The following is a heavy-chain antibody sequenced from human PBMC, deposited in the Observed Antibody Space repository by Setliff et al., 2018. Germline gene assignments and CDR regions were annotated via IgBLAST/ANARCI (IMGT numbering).Heavy chain of an antibody. J-gene: IGHJ4*02. CDR3: SRLVRYCTTTTCQRASGAEL. CDR2: INNYSFKT. CDR1: GYTFTNYG. Sequence: ASVKVSCKTSGYTFTNYGITWVRQAPGQGLEWMGWINNYSFKTNYAQKLQGRVTMTTDTSTNTAYMELRSLTSDDTAVYFCSRLVRYCTTTTCQRASGAELWGQGTLVTVSS. D-gene: IGHD2-8*01. V-gene: IGHV1-18*01.